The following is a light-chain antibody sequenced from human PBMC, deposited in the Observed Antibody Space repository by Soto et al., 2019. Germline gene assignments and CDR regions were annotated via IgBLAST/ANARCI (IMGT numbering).Light chain of an antibody. CDR2: EVS. J-gene: IGLJ1*01. CDR1: SSDVGGYNY. V-gene: IGLV2-14*01. Sequence: QSALTQPASVSGSLGQSITISCTGTSSDVGGYNYVSWYQQHPGKAPKLMIYEVSNRPSGVSYRFSGSKSGNTASLTISGLQAEDEADYYCSSYTTTNTYVFGTGTKLTVL. CDR3: SSYTTTNTYV.